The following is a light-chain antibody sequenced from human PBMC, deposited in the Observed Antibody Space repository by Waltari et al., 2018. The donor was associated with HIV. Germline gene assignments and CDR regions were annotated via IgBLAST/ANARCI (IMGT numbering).Light chain of an antibody. CDR2: GNN. CDR3: QSYDRSLSGSV. Sequence: QSVLTQPPSVSGAPGQRVTISCTGSSSNIGAVYDVHWYQQLPGTAPKLLIYGNNNRPSGVPDRCSGSKSGTSASLAITGLQAEDEADYYCQSYDRSLSGSVFGGGTKLTVL. V-gene: IGLV1-40*01. J-gene: IGLJ2*01. CDR1: SSNIGAVYD.